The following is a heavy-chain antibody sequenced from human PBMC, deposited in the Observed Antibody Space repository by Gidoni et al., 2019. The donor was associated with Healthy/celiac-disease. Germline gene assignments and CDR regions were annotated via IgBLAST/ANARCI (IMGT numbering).Heavy chain of an antibody. D-gene: IGHD1-26*01. J-gene: IGHJ1*01. V-gene: IGHV4-34*01. CDR3: ARTRLSGSYSGPVQH. CDR2: INHSGST. CDR1: GGSFSGYY. Sequence: QVQLQQWGAGLLKPSETLSLTCAVSGGSFSGYYWSWIRQPPGKGLEWIGEINHSGSTNYNPSLKSRVTISVDTSKNQFSLKLSSVTAADTAVYYCARTRLSGSYSGPVQHWGQGTLVTVSS.